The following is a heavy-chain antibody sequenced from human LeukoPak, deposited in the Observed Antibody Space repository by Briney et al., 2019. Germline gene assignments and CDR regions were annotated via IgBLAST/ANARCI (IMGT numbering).Heavy chain of an antibody. CDR3: ARRQRAGATRRYYFDY. Sequence: PSETLSLTCAVYGGSFSGYYWSWIRQPPGKWLEWIGEINHSGSTNYNPSLKSRVTISVDTSKNQFSLKLSSVTAADTAVYYCARRQRAGATRRYYFDYWGQGTLVTVSS. CDR1: GGSFSGYY. D-gene: IGHD1-26*01. J-gene: IGHJ4*02. V-gene: IGHV4-34*01. CDR2: INHSGST.